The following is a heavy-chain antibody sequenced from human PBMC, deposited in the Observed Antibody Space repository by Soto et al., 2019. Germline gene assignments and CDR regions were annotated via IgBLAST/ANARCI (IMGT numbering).Heavy chain of an antibody. CDR3: AKDQVSSGWYYWFDP. V-gene: IGHV1-46*01. J-gene: IGHJ5*02. D-gene: IGHD6-19*01. CDR2: INPSGGST. Sequence: ASVKVSCKASGYTFTSYYMHWVLQAPGQGLEWMGIINPSGGSTSYAQKFQGRVTMTRDTSTSTVYMELSSLRSEDTAVYYCAKDQVSSGWYYWFDPWGQGTLVTVSS. CDR1: GYTFTSYY.